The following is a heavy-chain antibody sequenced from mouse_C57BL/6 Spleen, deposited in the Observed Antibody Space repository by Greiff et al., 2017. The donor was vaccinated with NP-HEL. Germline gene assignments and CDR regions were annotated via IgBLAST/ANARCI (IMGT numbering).Heavy chain of an antibody. CDR3: AREGGYWYFDV. CDR2: ISDGGSYT. Sequence: EVKVVESGGGLVKPGGSLKLSCAASGFTFSSYAMSWVRQPPEKRLEWVATISDGGSYTYYPDNVKGRFTISRDNAKNNLYLQMSHLKSEDTAMYYCAREGGYWYFDVWGTGTTVTVSS. J-gene: IGHJ1*03. CDR1: GFTFSSYA. V-gene: IGHV5-4*01.